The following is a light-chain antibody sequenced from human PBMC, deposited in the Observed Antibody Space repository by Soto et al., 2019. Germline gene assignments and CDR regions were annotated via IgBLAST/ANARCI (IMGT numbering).Light chain of an antibody. Sequence: QSVLPQPASVSGSPGQPITISCTGTSSDVGGYNYVSWYQQHPGKAPKLMIYDVRNRPSGVSNRFSGSKSGNTASLTISGLRAEDEADYYCSSYTSSSSVFGTGTEVTVL. CDR1: SSDVGGYNY. J-gene: IGLJ1*01. CDR3: SSYTSSSSV. V-gene: IGLV2-14*01. CDR2: DVR.